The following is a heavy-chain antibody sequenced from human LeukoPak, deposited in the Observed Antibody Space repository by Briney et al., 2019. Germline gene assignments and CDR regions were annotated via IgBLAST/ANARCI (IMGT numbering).Heavy chain of an antibody. CDR2: IYHSGRT. Sequence: SETLSLTCGVSGYSISSGYYWGWIRQPPGKGLEWIVSIYHSGRTYYDPSLKSRVTISVDTSENQFSLKLSSVTAADTAVYYCARVFRNWFDPWGQGTLVTVSS. J-gene: IGHJ5*02. V-gene: IGHV4-38-2*01. CDR1: GYSISSGYY. D-gene: IGHD3-3*01. CDR3: ARVFRNWFDP.